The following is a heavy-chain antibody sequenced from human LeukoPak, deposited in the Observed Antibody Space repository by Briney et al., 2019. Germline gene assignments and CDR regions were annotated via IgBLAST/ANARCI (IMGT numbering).Heavy chain of an antibody. CDR1: GGSFSGYY. J-gene: IGHJ5*02. D-gene: IGHD4-23*01. CDR2: IYYSGST. Sequence: RASETLSLTCAVYGGSFSGYYWSWIRQPPGKGLEWIGYIYYSGSTNYNPSLKSRVTISVDTSKNQFSLKLSSVTAADTAVYYCARLYVMGGNSDGWFDPWGQGTLVTVSS. CDR3: ARLYVMGGNSDGWFDP. V-gene: IGHV4-59*08.